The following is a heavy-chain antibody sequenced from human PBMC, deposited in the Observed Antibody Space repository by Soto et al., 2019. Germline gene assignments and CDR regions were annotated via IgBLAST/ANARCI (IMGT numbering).Heavy chain of an antibody. J-gene: IGHJ6*02. V-gene: IGHV1-2*04. D-gene: IGHD3-10*01. Sequence: GASVKVSCKASGYTFTGYYMHWVRQAPGQGLEWMGWINPNSGGTNYAQKFQGWVTMTRDTSISTAYMELSRLRSDDTAVYYCARAGGADITMVRGEEYYYYGMDVWGQGTTVTVSS. CDR1: GYTFTGYY. CDR2: INPNSGGT. CDR3: ARAGGADITMVRGEEYYYYGMDV.